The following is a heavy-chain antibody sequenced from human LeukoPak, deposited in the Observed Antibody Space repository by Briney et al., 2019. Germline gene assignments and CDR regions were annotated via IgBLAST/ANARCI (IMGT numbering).Heavy chain of an antibody. V-gene: IGHV4-31*03. CDR2: IYYSGST. CDR3: ARDGAAAGVLGFDP. J-gene: IGHJ5*02. Sequence: KSSETLSLTCTVSGGSISSGGYYWSWIHQHPGKGLEWIGYIYYSGSTYYNPSLKSRVTISVDTSKNQFSLKLSSVTAADTAVYYCARDGAAAGVLGFDPWGQGTLVTVSS. D-gene: IGHD6-13*01. CDR1: GGSISSGGYY.